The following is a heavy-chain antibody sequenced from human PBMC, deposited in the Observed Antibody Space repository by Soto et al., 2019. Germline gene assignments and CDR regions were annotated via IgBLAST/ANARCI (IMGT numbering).Heavy chain of an antibody. CDR2: IYWDDDK. J-gene: IGHJ4*02. D-gene: IGHD6-19*01. V-gene: IGHV2-5*02. CDR3: AHTYIAVAGLTFDY. Sequence: QITLKESGPTLVKPTQTLTLTCTFSGFSLSTSGVGVGWIRQPPGKALEWLELIYWDDDKRYIPYLKSRLTITKDTSKNQVVLTMTNMDPVDTATYYCAHTYIAVAGLTFDYWGQGILVTVSS. CDR1: GFSLSTSGVG.